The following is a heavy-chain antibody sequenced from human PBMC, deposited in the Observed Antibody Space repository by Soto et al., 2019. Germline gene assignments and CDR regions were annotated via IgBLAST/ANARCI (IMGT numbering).Heavy chain of an antibody. CDR3: RGDYDYYYGMDV. V-gene: IGHV3-30*03. D-gene: IGHD2-21*02. Sequence: QVQLVESGGGVVQPGRSLRLSCAGSGFTFSSYGMHWVRQAPGKGLEWVAVISYDGSNKYYADSVKGRFTISRDNSKNTLYLQMNSLRAEDTAVYYCRGDYDYYYGMDVWGQGTTVTVSS. J-gene: IGHJ6*02. CDR1: GFTFSSYG. CDR2: ISYDGSNK.